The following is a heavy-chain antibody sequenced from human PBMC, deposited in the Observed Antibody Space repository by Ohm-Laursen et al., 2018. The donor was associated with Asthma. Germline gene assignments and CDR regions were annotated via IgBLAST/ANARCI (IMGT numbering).Heavy chain of an antibody. CDR3: ARLATSGSYFDY. V-gene: IGHV4-39*01. D-gene: IGHD1-26*01. CDR2: IYYSGST. Sequence: SETLSLTWTVSGGSISSSSYYWGWIRQPPGKGLEWIGSIYYSGSTYYNPSLKSRVTISVDTSKNQFSLKLSSVTAADTAVYYCARLATSGSYFDYWGQGTLVTVSS. J-gene: IGHJ4*02. CDR1: GGSISSSSYY.